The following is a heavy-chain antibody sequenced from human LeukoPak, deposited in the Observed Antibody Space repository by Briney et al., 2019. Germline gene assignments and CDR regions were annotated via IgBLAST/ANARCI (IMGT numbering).Heavy chain of an antibody. Sequence: PGWCLSLSLPASVLTFSTYALNWVRQAPGREGEWVLTICPTSGSTYYTASVKGRNTISRNNYKNTMYLQMNRMSAEDTAVYYCAKSEQQLPDWFDPWGQGTLVTVSS. CDR2: ICPTSGST. CDR3: AKSEQQLPDWFDP. D-gene: IGHD1/OR15-1a*01. CDR1: VLTFSTYA. V-gene: IGHV3-23*01. J-gene: IGHJ5*02.